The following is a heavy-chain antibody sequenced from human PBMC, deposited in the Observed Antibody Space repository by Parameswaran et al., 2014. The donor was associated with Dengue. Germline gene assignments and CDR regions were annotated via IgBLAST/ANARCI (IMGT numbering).Heavy chain of an antibody. D-gene: IGHD2-2*01. Sequence: WVRQAPGQGLEWMGWVSAYNGKTDYAQKLQGRVTMTTDTSTSTADMELRSLRSDDTAVYYCARDLGSSSCFGIDSWGQGTLVTVSS. CDR3: ARDLGSSSCFGIDS. V-gene: IGHV1-18*01. CDR2: VSAYNGKT. J-gene: IGHJ4*02.